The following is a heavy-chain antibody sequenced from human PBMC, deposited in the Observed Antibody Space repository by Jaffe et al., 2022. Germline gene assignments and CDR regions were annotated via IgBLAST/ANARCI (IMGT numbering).Heavy chain of an antibody. D-gene: IGHD5-12*01. CDR1: GYTFTSYY. V-gene: IGHV1-46*01. CDR3: ARDWVSGYDEVPFFDY. J-gene: IGHJ4*02. CDR2: INPSGGST. Sequence: QVQLVQSGAEVKKPGASVKVSCKASGYTFTSYYMHWVRQAPGQGLEWMGIINPSGGSTSYAQKFQGRVTMTRDTSTSTVYMELSSLRSEDTAVYYCARDWVSGYDEVPFFDYWGQGTLVTVSS.